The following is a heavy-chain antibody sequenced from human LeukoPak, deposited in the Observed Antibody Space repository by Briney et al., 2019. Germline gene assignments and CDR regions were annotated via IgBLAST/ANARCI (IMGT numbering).Heavy chain of an antibody. CDR2: ISSSSSYI. V-gene: IGHV3-21*01. CDR1: GFTFSSYS. D-gene: IGHD3-10*01. Sequence: GGSLRLSCAASGFTFSSYSMNWVRQAPGKGLEWVSSISSSSSYIYYADSVKGRFTISRDNAKNSLYLQMNSLRAEDTAVYYCATSGFKYYFDYWGQGTLVTVSS. CDR3: ATSGFKYYFDY. J-gene: IGHJ4*02.